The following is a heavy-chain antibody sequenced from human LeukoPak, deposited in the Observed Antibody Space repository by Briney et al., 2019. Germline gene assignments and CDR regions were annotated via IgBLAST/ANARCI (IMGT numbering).Heavy chain of an antibody. J-gene: IGHJ4*02. CDR1: GFTFSSYG. Sequence: PGGSLRLSCAASGFTFSSYGMSWVRQAPGKGLEWVSAISNSGAYYADSVKGRFTISRDKSKNTVYLQMNSLRAEDTAVYYCAKGADSTIWYTGGYYFDYWGQGTLVTVSS. V-gene: IGHV3-23*01. D-gene: IGHD6-13*01. CDR3: AKGADSTIWYTGGYYFDY. CDR2: ISNSGA.